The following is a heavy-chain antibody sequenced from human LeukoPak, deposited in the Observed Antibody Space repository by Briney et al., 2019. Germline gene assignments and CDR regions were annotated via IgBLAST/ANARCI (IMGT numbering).Heavy chain of an antibody. V-gene: IGHV3-30*02. CDR2: IRFDGSNE. J-gene: IGHJ6*03. CDR1: GFTLRSYG. CDR3: AKDRIAAAGSFRSMDV. D-gene: IGHD6-13*01. Sequence: PGGSLRLSCAALGFTLRSYGIQWLRQAPGKGLEWVAFIRFDGSNEYYADSVKGRFTISRDNSKNTLFVQMNSLRAEDTAVYYCAKDRIAAAGSFRSMDVWGKGTTVTVSS.